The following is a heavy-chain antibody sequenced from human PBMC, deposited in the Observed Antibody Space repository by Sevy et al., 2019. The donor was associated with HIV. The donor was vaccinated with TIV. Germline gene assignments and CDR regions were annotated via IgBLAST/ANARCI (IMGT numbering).Heavy chain of an antibody. Sequence: GESLRLSCAASGFTFSSYSMNWVRQAPGKGLEWVSYISSSSSTIYYADSVKGRFTISRDNAKNSLYLQMNSLRDEDTAVYYCARSHCSSTSCYAYYYYGMDVWGQGTTVTVSS. CDR2: ISSSSSTI. CDR1: GFTFSSYS. V-gene: IGHV3-48*02. D-gene: IGHD2-2*01. CDR3: ARSHCSSTSCYAYYYYGMDV. J-gene: IGHJ6*02.